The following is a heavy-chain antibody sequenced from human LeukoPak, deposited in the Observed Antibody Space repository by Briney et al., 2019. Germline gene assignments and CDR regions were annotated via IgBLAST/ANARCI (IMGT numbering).Heavy chain of an antibody. D-gene: IGHD6-13*01. CDR1: GGSISSSSYY. Sequence: SETLSLTCTVSGGSISSSSYYWGWIRQPPGKGLEWIGNIYYSGSTYYNPSLESRVTVSVDTSKNQFSLKLSSVTAADTAVYYCARDGVQQLVQGDFDYWGQGTLVTVSS. V-gene: IGHV4-39*07. CDR3: ARDGVQQLVQGDFDY. CDR2: IYYSGST. J-gene: IGHJ4*02.